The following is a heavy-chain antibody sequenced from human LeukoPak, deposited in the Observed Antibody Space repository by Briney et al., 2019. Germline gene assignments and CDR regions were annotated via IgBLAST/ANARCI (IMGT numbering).Heavy chain of an antibody. CDR2: MNPNSGNT. Sequence: ASVKASCKASGYTFTSYDINWVRQATGQGLEWMGWMNPNSGNTGYAQKFQGRVTMTRNTSISTAYMELSSLRSEDTAVYYCARRRGAYYDFWSGYYAYWGQGTLVTVSS. CDR3: ARRRGAYYDFWSGYYAY. J-gene: IGHJ4*02. V-gene: IGHV1-8*01. D-gene: IGHD3-3*01. CDR1: GYTFTSYD.